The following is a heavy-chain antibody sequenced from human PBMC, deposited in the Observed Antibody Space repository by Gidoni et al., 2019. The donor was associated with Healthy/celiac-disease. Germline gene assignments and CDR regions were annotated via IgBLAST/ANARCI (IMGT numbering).Heavy chain of an antibody. Sequence: QVQLQESGPGLVKPSGTLSLTCAVSGGSISSSNWWSWVRQPPGKGLEWIGEIYHSGSTNYNPSLKSRVTISVDKSKNQFSLKLSSVTAADTAVYYCARRVGAYYYGSGSYHGEGYMDVWGKGTTVTVSS. CDR2: IYHSGST. CDR3: ARRVGAYYYGSGSYHGEGYMDV. D-gene: IGHD3-10*01. CDR1: GGSISSSNW. J-gene: IGHJ6*04. V-gene: IGHV4-4*02.